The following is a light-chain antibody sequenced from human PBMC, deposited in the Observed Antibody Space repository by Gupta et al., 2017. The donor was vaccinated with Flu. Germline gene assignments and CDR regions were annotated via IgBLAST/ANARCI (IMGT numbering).Light chain of an antibody. Sequence: QSALTQPPSVSGSPGQSVTISCTGTSSDVGTYNRVSWYQQSPGTAPKLMIYEVSNRPSGVPDRVSGSQSGNTASLTISGLQGEDEADYYCSSSTSSYTFVFGTGTKVNVL. J-gene: IGLJ1*01. CDR2: EVS. CDR1: SSDVGTYNR. V-gene: IGLV2-18*02. CDR3: SSSTSSYTFV.